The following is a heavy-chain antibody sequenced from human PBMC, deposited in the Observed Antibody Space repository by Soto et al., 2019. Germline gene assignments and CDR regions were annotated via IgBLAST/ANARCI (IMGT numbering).Heavy chain of an antibody. CDR1: GYSFTSYW. J-gene: IGHJ3*02. CDR2: IYPGDSDT. Sequence: GESLKISCKGSGYSFTSYWIGWVRQMPGKGLEWMGIIYPGDSDTRYSPSFQGQVTISADKSISTAYLQWSSLKASDTAMYYCARPRRVGGYSSGWADAFDIWGQGTMVTVSS. D-gene: IGHD6-19*01. V-gene: IGHV5-51*01. CDR3: ARPRRVGGYSSGWADAFDI.